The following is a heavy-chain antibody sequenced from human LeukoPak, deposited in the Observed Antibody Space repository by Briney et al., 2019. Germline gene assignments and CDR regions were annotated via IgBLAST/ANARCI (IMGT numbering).Heavy chain of an antibody. CDR1: GXTFSSYA. V-gene: IGHV3-23*01. J-gene: IGHJ6*02. CDR2: ISGSGGST. CDR3: AKDSSSWYYYGMDV. Sequence: GGSLRLSCSASGXTFSSYAMSWVRQAPGKGLEWVAAISGSGGSTYYADSVKGRFTISRDNSKNTLYLQMNSLRAEDTAVYYCAKDSSSWYYYGMDVWGQGTTVTVSS. D-gene: IGHD6-13*01.